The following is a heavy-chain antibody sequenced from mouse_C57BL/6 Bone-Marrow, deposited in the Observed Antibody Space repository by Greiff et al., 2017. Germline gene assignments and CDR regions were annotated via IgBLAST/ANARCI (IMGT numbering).Heavy chain of an antibody. CDR1: GFNIKDDY. Sequence: EVQLVESGAELVRPGASVKLSCTASGFNIKDDYMHWVKQRPEQGLEWIGWIDPENGDTEYASKFQGKATITADTSSNTAYLQLSSLTSEDTAVYYCTTEYPFDYWGQGTTLTVSS. J-gene: IGHJ2*01. D-gene: IGHD2-10*02. CDR2: IDPENGDT. CDR3: TTEYPFDY. V-gene: IGHV14-4*01.